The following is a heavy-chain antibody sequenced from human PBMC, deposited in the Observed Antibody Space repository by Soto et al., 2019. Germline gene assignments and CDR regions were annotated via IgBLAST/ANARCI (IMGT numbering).Heavy chain of an antibody. V-gene: IGHV1-69*13. CDR1: GGTFSSYA. J-gene: IGHJ4*02. CDR3: AGYLYYDSSGYYLRYFDY. D-gene: IGHD3-22*01. CDR2: IIPIFGTA. Sequence: ASVKVSCKASGGTFSSYAISWVRQAPGQGLEWMGGIIPIFGTANYAQKFQGRVTITADESTSTAYMELSSLRSEDTAVYYCAGYLYYDSSGYYLRYFDYWGQGTLVTVSS.